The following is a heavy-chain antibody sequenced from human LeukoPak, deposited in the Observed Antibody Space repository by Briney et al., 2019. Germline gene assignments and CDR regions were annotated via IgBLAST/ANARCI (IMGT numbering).Heavy chain of an antibody. J-gene: IGHJ4*02. CDR3: ARSLSTAGIDY. Sequence: SETLSLTCAVSGYSISSGRYWGWIRQPPGKGLEWIGSVFHSGSTYYNPSLKSRVTISVDTSKNQFSLNLRSVTAADTAVYYCARSLSTAGIDYWGQGTLVTVSS. D-gene: IGHD2-2*01. V-gene: IGHV4-38-2*01. CDR2: VFHSGST. CDR1: GYSISSGRY.